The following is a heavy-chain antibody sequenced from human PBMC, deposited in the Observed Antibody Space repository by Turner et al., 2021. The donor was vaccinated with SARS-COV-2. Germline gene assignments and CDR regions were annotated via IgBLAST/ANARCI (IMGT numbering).Heavy chain of an antibody. CDR3: ARSWGGILTGYSFDP. CDR2: IYHSGST. CDR1: GGSFSGYY. D-gene: IGHD3-9*01. Sequence: VQLQQWGAGLLKPSETLSLTCVVYGGSFSGYYWSWIRQTPGKGLEWIGEIYHSGSTNYNPSLKSRVTISVDTSKNQFSLKLSSVTAADTAVYYCARSWGGILTGYSFDPWGQGTLVTVSS. V-gene: IGHV4-34*01. J-gene: IGHJ5*02.